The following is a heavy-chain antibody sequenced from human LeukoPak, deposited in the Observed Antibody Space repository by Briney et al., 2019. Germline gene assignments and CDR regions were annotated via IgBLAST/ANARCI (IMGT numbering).Heavy chain of an antibody. D-gene: IGHD3-10*01. V-gene: IGHV3-30*18. CDR1: GFTFSSYG. J-gene: IGHJ4*02. Sequence: GGSLRLSCAASGFTFSSYGMHWVRQAPGKGLEWVAVISYDGSNKYYADSVKGRFTISRDNSKNTLYLQMNSLRAEDTAVYYCAKASGYDYYGSGSYYNSYFDYWGQGTLVTVSS. CDR2: ISYDGSNK. CDR3: AKASGYDYYGSGSYYNSYFDY.